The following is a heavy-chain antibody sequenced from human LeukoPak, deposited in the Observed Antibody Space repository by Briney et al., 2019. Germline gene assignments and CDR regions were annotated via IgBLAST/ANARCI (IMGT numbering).Heavy chain of an antibody. CDR2: IGTAGDT. Sequence: PGESLRLSCAGSGFTFSSYDMHWVRQVSGKGLEWVSTIGTAGDTYYRDSVKGRFTISRENARNSMYLQMSSLRAGDTALYYCVRAPPGSRAFHHSYMDVWGRGTTVTVSS. J-gene: IGHJ6*03. V-gene: IGHV3-13*01. CDR3: VRAPPGSRAFHHSYMDV. CDR1: GFTFSSYD. D-gene: IGHD3-10*01.